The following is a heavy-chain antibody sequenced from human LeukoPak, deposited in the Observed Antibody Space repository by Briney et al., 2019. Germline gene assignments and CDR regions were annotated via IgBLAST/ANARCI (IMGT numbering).Heavy chain of an antibody. Sequence: SDTLSLTCAVYGGSFSGYYWSWIRQPPGNGLEWIGEINHSGSTNYNPSLKSRVTISVDTSKNQFSLKLSSVTAADTAVYYCARAAYYGPHWAYWGQGTLVTVSS. CDR1: GGSFSGYY. V-gene: IGHV4-34*01. CDR3: ARAAYYGPHWAY. CDR2: INHSGST. D-gene: IGHD4-17*01. J-gene: IGHJ4*02.